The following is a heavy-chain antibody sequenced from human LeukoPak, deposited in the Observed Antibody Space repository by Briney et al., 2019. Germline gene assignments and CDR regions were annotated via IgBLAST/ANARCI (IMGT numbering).Heavy chain of an antibody. Sequence: GGSLRLSCAASGFTFSNYGMTWVRQAPGKGLEWVSIINNSGGSTYYADSVKGRFTISRDNFKNTLYLQIDTLRAEDTAIYYCAKDLGYNWNYFDYWGQGTLVTVSS. CDR1: GFTFSNYG. CDR2: INNSGGST. J-gene: IGHJ4*02. CDR3: AKDLGYNWNYFDY. D-gene: IGHD1-20*01. V-gene: IGHV3-23*01.